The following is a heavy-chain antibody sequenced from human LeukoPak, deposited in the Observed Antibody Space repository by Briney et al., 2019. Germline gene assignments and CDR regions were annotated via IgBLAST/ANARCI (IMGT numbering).Heavy chain of an antibody. Sequence: SETPSLTCAVSGGSISSGGYSWSWIRQPPGKGLEWIGYIYHSGSTYYNPSLKSRVTISVDRSKNQFSLKLSSVTAADTAVYYCARGSSRFGESQGGFDPWGQGTLVTVSS. CDR1: GGSISSGGYS. D-gene: IGHD3-10*01. CDR2: IYHSGST. J-gene: IGHJ5*02. V-gene: IGHV4-30-2*01. CDR3: ARGSSRFGESQGGFDP.